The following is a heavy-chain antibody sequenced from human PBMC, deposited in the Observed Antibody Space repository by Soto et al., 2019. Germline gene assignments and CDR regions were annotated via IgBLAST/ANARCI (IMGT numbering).Heavy chain of an antibody. CDR3: VKGSYDALTGYSFYFDY. J-gene: IGHJ4*02. CDR1: GFTFDDFG. V-gene: IGHV3-9*01. Sequence: EVQLVESGGGLVQPGRSLRLSCAVSGFTFDDFGMYWVRQVPGKGLEWVSGISWGGGRVGYADSVKGRFSISRDNAKNSLHLQMNGLRPEDTALYYCVKGSYDALTGYSFYFDYWGQGSLVTVSS. D-gene: IGHD3-9*01. CDR2: ISWGGGRV.